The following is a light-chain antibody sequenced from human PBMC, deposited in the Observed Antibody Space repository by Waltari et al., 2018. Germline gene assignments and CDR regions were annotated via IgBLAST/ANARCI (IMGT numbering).Light chain of an antibody. CDR3: QAWDRNTYVV. Sequence: SYELTQPPSVSVSPGQTASITCSGDKLEDRYVCWYQQKPGQSPVLVLHQDSKRPSGIPERFSGFNSGNTATLTISETQAMDEADYYWQAWDRNTYVVFGGGTKLTVL. CDR2: QDS. J-gene: IGLJ2*01. V-gene: IGLV3-1*01. CDR1: KLEDRY.